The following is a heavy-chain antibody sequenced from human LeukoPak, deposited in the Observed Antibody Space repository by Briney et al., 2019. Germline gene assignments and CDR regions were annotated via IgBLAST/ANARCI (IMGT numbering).Heavy chain of an antibody. J-gene: IGHJ6*03. V-gene: IGHV4-31*03. CDR3: AREAVVVPAATLYYYMDV. CDR1: GGSISSGGYY. Sequence: SQTLSLTCTVSGGSISSGGYYWSWIRQHPGKGLEWIGYIYYSGSTYYNPSLKSRVTISVDTSKNQFSLKLSSVTAADTAVYYCAREAVVVPAATLYYYMDVWGKGTTVTVSS. D-gene: IGHD2-2*01. CDR2: IYYSGST.